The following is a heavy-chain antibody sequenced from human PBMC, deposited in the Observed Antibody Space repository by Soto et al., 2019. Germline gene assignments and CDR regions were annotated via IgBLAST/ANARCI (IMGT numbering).Heavy chain of an antibody. J-gene: IGHJ4*02. CDR2: IDPDGSQK. D-gene: IGHD1-26*01. Sequence: EVQLVDSGGDLVQPGGSLRLSCAASGFTFSTYWMSWVRQAPGKGLEWVANIDPDGSQKSYVDSVKGRFTISRDNAKNSLYLQMNSLRAEDTAVYYCARDMGPSGAYGYWGQGTLVTVSS. CDR1: GFTFSTYW. V-gene: IGHV3-7*03. CDR3: ARDMGPSGAYGY.